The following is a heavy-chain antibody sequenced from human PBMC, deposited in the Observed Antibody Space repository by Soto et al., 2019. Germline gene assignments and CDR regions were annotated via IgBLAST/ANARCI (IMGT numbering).Heavy chain of an antibody. CDR2: ISGGGDTT. CDR3: AKGRGGSGSLTPRVDF. CDR1: GFTFNNYA. J-gene: IGHJ4*02. D-gene: IGHD3-10*01. Sequence: EVQLLESGGGLVQPGGSLRLSCAASGFTFNNYAMTWVRQAPGKGLEWVSAISGGGDTTSYADSVKGRFPVSRDGSKNTLYLQMSGLRAEDTALYYCAKGRGGSGSLTPRVDFWGQGTLVTVSS. V-gene: IGHV3-23*01.